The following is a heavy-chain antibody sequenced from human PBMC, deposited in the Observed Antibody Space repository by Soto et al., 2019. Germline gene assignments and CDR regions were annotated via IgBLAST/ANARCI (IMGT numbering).Heavy chain of an antibody. CDR1: GYTFTSYD. CDR2: MNPNSGNT. J-gene: IGHJ4*02. D-gene: IGHD3-16*02. CDR3: AGGAFVFGGVMVGGVY. Sequence: QVQLVQSGAEVKKPGASVKVSCKASGYTFTSYDINWVRQATGQGLEWMGWMNPNSGNTGYAQKSQGRVTNTRTTYISTAYMGVGSLRSEDTAVYSGAGGAFVFGGVMVGGVYWGQGTLVTVSS. V-gene: IGHV1-8*01.